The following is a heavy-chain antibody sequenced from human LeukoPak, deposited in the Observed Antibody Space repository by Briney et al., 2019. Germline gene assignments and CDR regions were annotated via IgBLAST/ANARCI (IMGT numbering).Heavy chain of an antibody. CDR2: INHSGST. V-gene: IGHV4-34*01. D-gene: IGHD2-8*01. J-gene: IGHJ3*02. Sequence: SETLSLTCAVYGGSFSGYYWSWIRQPPGKGLEWIGEINHSGSTNYNPSLKSRVTISVDTSKNQFSLKLSSVTAADTAVYYCARRPRMKAFDIWGQGTMFTVSS. CDR3: ARRPRMKAFDI. CDR1: GGSFSGYY.